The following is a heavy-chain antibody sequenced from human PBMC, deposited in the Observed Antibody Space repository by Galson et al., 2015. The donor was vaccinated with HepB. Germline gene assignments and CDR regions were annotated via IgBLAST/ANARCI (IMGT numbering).Heavy chain of an antibody. D-gene: IGHD6-19*01. CDR3: ARDIAVAGTGDY. J-gene: IGHJ4*02. Sequence: SLRLSCAASGFTFSSYGMHWVRQAPGEGLEWVAVIWYDGSNKYYADSVKGRFTISRDNSKNTLYLQMNSLRAEDTAVYYCARDIAVAGTGDYWGQGTLVTVSS. CDR2: IWYDGSNK. CDR1: GFTFSSYG. V-gene: IGHV3-33*01.